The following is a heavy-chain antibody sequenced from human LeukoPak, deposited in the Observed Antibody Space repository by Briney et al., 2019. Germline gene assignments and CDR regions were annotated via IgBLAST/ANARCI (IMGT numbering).Heavy chain of an antibody. J-gene: IGHJ2*01. CDR2: IKQDGSEK. D-gene: IGHD4-23*01. CDR3: ARGDGDYGGWYFDL. Sequence: GGSLRLSCAVSRFTFRSYWMTWVRQAPGKGLEWVANIKQDGSEKFYVDSVKGRFTISRDNAKNSLFLQMNNLRAEDTAAYYCARGDGDYGGWYFDLWGRGTPVTVPS. CDR1: RFTFRSYW. V-gene: IGHV3-7*01.